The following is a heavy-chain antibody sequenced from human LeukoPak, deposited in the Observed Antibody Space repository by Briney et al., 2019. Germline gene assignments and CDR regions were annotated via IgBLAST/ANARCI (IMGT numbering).Heavy chain of an antibody. CDR3: AKWYYGSGAYYDPYLDY. J-gene: IGHJ4*02. V-gene: IGHV3-30*02. Sequence: GGSLRLSCAASGFTFSDYGMHWVGQAPGKGLEWVAFIRYDETKEYYGESVKGRFTISRDNSKNTLYLQMNSLRVEDTAVYHCAKWYYGSGAYYDPYLDYWGQGTLVTVSS. CDR1: GFTFSDYG. D-gene: IGHD3-10*01. CDR2: IRYDETKE.